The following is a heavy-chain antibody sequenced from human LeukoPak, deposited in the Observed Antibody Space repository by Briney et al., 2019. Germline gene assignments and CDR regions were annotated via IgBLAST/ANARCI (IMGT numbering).Heavy chain of an antibody. CDR3: ARGQDYDILTASYYYYMDV. CDR1: GYTFTDYY. V-gene: IGHV1-2*02. D-gene: IGHD3-9*01. Sequence: ASVKVSCKTSGYTFTDYYMHWVRQAPGQGLEWMGWINPNSGGTNLAQKFQGRVTMARDTSITTAYMELSWLTSDDTAVYYCARGQDYDILTASYYYYMDVWGKGTTVTVS. CDR2: INPNSGGT. J-gene: IGHJ6*03.